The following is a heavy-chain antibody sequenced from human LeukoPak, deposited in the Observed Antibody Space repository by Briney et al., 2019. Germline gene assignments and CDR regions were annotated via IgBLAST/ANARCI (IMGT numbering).Heavy chain of an antibody. CDR1: GFTFNNAW. CDR3: AKSRSGSANWALQIFDN. Sequence: PGGSLRLSCAASGFTFNNAWMSWVRQAPGKGLEWVGRIKSKTDGGTTDYAAPVKGRFTISRDDSKNTLYLQMNSLRAEDTAVYFCAKSRSGSANWALQIFDNWGQGTLVTVSS. J-gene: IGHJ4*02. V-gene: IGHV3-15*01. D-gene: IGHD1-1*01. CDR2: IKSKTDGGTT.